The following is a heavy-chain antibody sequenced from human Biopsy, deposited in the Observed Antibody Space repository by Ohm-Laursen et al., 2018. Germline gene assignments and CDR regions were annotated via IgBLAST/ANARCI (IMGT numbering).Heavy chain of an antibody. CDR2: ISASSSYI. V-gene: IGHV3-21*06. Sequence: SLRLSCAATGVTLSGYGMNWVRQAPGKGLEWVSSISASSSYIYYADSVKGRFTVSRDNAKNTLNLQMNSLSAADTAIYLCATELLPPGVGGPWLDSWGQGTPVTVSS. J-gene: IGHJ5*01. CDR3: ATELLPPGVGGPWLDS. CDR1: GVTLSGYG. D-gene: IGHD3-10*01.